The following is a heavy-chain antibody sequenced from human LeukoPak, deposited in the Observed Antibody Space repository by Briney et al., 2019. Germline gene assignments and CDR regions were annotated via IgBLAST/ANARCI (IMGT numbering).Heavy chain of an antibody. CDR2: IYYTGVT. Sequence: PSETLSLTCTVSGDSVSSSYWSWVRQPPGKGLEWLAYIYYTGVTNYNPSLKSRVTISLDMSRNQVSLKLLSVTAADTAVYYCTKNAGRGRPSDLWGQGTPVTVSS. CDR1: GDSVSSSY. V-gene: IGHV4-59*02. D-gene: IGHD2-15*01. CDR3: TKNAGRGRPSDL. J-gene: IGHJ5*02.